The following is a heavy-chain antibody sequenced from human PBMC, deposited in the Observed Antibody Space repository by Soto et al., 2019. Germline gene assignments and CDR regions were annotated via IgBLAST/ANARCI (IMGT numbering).Heavy chain of an antibody. Sequence: QVLLVESGGGVVQPGRSLRLSCAASEFTFSTYPMHWVRQAPGKGLEWVAVISYDETSTYYADSVKGRFTISRDNSKDTLYLQMNSLRADDTAVYYCARGASDFWGAYPEIHYVDYWGQGTLVTVSS. CDR3: ARGASDFWGAYPEIHYVDY. J-gene: IGHJ4*02. CDR1: EFTFSTYP. V-gene: IGHV3-30-3*01. CDR2: ISYDETST. D-gene: IGHD3-3*01.